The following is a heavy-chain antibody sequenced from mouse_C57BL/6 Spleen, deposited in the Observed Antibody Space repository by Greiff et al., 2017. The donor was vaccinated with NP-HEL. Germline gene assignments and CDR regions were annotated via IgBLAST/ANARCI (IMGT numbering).Heavy chain of an antibody. CDR3: ARSNYDSTPYAMDY. CDR2: INPSSGYT. J-gene: IGHJ4*01. CDR1: GYTFTSYT. D-gene: IGHD1-1*01. V-gene: IGHV1-4*01. Sequence: QVHVKQSGAELARPGASVKMSCKASGYTFTSYTMHWVKQRPGQGLEWIGYINPSSGYTKYNQKFKDKATLTADKSSSTAYMQLSSLTSEDSAVYYCARSNYDSTPYAMDYWGQGTTVTVSS.